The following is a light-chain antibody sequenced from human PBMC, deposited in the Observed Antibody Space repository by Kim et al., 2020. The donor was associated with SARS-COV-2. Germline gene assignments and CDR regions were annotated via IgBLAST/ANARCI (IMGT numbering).Light chain of an antibody. CDR1: RMRTSY. CDR3: NSRDSSGNHLV. CDR2: GKN. V-gene: IGLV3-19*01. J-gene: IGLJ2*01. Sequence: SSELTQDPTPDGTITRLNCSHIKRARMRTSYSSRYQQKPGQAPVLVIYGKNNRPSGIPDRFSGSSSGNTASLTITGAQAEDEADYYFNSRDSSGNHLVFG.